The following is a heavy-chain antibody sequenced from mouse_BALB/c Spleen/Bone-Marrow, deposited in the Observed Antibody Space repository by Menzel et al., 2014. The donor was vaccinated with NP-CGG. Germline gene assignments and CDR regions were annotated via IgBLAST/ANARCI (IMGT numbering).Heavy chain of an antibody. J-gene: IGHJ2*01. CDR2: IYYSGTI. CDR3: ARYDGYFDY. CDR1: GISITTGNYR. Sequence: EVKLVESGPGLVKPSQTVSLTCTVTGISITTGNYRWSWIRQFPENRLEWIGYIYYSGTITYNPSLTSRTTITRDTSKNQFFLEMNSLTAEDTATYYCARYDGYFDYWGQGTTLTVSS. V-gene: IGHV3-5*02. D-gene: IGHD2-3*01.